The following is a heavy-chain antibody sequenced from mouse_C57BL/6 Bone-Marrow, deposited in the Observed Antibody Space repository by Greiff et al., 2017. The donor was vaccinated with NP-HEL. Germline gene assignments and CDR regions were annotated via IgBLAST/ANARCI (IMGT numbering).Heavy chain of an antibody. CDR3: ARYYYGRAPFAY. V-gene: IGHV1-26*01. CDR1: GYTFTDYY. CDR2: INPNNGGT. J-gene: IGHJ3*01. Sequence: EVKLQQSGPELVKPGASVKISCKASGYTFTDYYMNWVKQSHGKSLEWIGDINPNNGGTSYNQKFKGKATLTVDKSSSTAYMELRSLTSEDSAVYYCARYYYGRAPFAYWGQGTLVTVSA. D-gene: IGHD1-1*01.